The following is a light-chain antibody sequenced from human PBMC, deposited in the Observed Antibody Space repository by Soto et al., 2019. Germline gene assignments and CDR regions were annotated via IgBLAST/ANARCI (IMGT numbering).Light chain of an antibody. CDR2: AAS. J-gene: IGKJ5*01. CDR3: QQYTNWPPIT. Sequence: AIRMTQSPSSFSASTGDRVTITCRASQGISSYLAWYQQKPGKAPKLLIYAASTLQSGVPSRFSGSGSGTEFTLTISSLQSEDFAVYYCQQYTNWPPITFGQGTRLEIK. V-gene: IGKV1-8*01. CDR1: QGISSY.